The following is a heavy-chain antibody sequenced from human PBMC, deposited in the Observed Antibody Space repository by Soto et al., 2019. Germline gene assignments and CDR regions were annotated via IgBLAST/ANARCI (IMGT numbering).Heavy chain of an antibody. V-gene: IGHV1-18*01. CDR3: ARDPLTYYYDSSGSGAFDI. D-gene: IGHD3-22*01. Sequence: GASVKVSCKASGYTFSTNGVTWVRQAPGQGLEWMGWISTYNGATNYAQKFQGRVTMTRDTSTSTVYMELSSLRSEDTAVYYCARDPLTYYYDSSGSGAFDIWGQGTMVTVSS. J-gene: IGHJ3*02. CDR1: GYTFSTNG. CDR2: ISTYNGAT.